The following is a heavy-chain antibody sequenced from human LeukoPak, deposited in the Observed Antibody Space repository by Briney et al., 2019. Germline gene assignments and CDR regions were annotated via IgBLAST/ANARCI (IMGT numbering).Heavy chain of an antibody. CDR3: AREAHRIAAAGMFDY. V-gene: IGHV4-61*01. J-gene: IGHJ4*02. Sequence: SETLSLTCTVSVGSVSSDSYYWSWIRQPPGKGLEWIGYIYYSGSTNYNPSLKSRVTISVDTSKNQFSLKLSSVTAADTAVYYCAREAHRIAAAGMFDYWGQGTLVTVSS. CDR1: VGSVSSDSYY. CDR2: IYYSGST. D-gene: IGHD6-13*01.